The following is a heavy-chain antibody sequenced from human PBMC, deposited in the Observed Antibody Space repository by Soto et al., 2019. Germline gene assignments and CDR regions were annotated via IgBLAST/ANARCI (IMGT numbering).Heavy chain of an antibody. J-gene: IGHJ5*02. Sequence: SQTLSLTCAISVDSVSSNTAAWHWIRQSPSRGLEWLGRTYYRSKWYSDYAVSVKSRIAINPDTSRNQFSLHLNSVTAEDTAVYYCARGTCIDGVCFRVDPWGQGTLVTVSS. D-gene: IGHD2-8*01. CDR1: VDSVSSNTAA. CDR2: TYYRSKWYS. V-gene: IGHV6-1*01. CDR3: ARGTCIDGVCFRVDP.